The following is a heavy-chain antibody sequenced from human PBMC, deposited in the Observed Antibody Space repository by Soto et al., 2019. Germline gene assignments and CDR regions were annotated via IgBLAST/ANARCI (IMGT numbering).Heavy chain of an antibody. CDR1: GFTFTSSA. J-gene: IGHJ4*02. CDR2: IVVGSGNT. CDR3: AADEVATITPVLY. D-gene: IGHD5-12*01. Sequence: SVKVSCKASGFTFTSSAVQWVRQARGQRLEWIGWIVVGSGNTNYAQKFQERVIITRDMSTSTAYMELSSLRSEDTAVYYCAADEVATITPVLYWGQGTLVTVSS. V-gene: IGHV1-58*01.